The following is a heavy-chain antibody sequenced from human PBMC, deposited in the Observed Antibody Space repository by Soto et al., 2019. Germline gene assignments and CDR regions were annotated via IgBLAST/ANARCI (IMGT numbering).Heavy chain of an antibody. J-gene: IGHJ5*02. D-gene: IGHD2-2*01. CDR1: GYTFTSYG. V-gene: IGHV1-18*01. CDR3: ARDLIVVVPAAMYWFDP. Sequence: QVQLVQSGAEVKKPGASVKVSCKASGYTFTSYGISWVRQAPGQGLECMGWISAYNGNTNYAQKLQGRVTMTTDTSTSTAYMELRSLRSDDTAVYYCARDLIVVVPAAMYWFDPWGQGTLVTVSS. CDR2: ISAYNGNT.